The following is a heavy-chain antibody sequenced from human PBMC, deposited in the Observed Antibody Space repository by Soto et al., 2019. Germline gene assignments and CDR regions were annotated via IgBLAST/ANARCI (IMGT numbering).Heavy chain of an antibody. D-gene: IGHD3-22*01. CDR3: VKGTNSRLYYFDS. V-gene: IGHV3-9*01. J-gene: IGHJ4*02. CDR2: ISWNSGSI. CDR1: GFTFDDYA. Sequence: PGGSLRLSCAGTGFTFDDYAMHWVRQGPGEGLEWVSGISWNSGSIGYADSVKGRFTISRDNAKNYLYLQMNSLRAEDTALYYCVKGTNSRLYYFDSWGQGT.